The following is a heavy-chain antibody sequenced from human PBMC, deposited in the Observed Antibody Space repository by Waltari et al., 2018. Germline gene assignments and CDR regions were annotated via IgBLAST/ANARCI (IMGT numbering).Heavy chain of an antibody. V-gene: IGHV3-74*01. CDR1: GFSFSNYW. J-gene: IGHJ4*02. CDR2: IKYDGTTR. Sequence: EVQLVESGGDLVQPGGSLRLSCAASGFSFSNYWMHWVRQAPGEGLVWVSRIKYDGTTRAYADSVKGRFTISRDNAKTTLFLQMSGLRAEDTAVYYCARDLDWVLFDSWGQGTLVTVSS. D-gene: IGHD3-9*01. CDR3: ARDLDWVLFDS.